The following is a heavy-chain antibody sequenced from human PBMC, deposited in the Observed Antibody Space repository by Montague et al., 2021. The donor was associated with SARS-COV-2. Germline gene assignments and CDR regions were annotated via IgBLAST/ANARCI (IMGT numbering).Heavy chain of an antibody. Sequence: LRLSCAASGFTFSSYAMSWVRQAPGKGLEWVSVIYSGGSSTYYADSVKGRFTISRDNSKNTLYLQMNSLRAEDTAVYYCAKGARIFVWEPTQYNWFDPWGQGTLVTVSS. D-gene: IGHD1-26*01. CDR1: GFTFSSYA. J-gene: IGHJ5*02. V-gene: IGHV3-23*03. CDR2: IYSGGSST. CDR3: AKGARIFVWEPTQYNWFDP.